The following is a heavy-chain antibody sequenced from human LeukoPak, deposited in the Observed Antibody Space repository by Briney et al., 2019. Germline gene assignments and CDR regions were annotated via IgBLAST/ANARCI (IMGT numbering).Heavy chain of an antibody. CDR1: GYSISSGYY. J-gene: IGHJ4*02. CDR3: ARASVLLSADY. CDR2: IYNSGGT. D-gene: IGHD3-16*01. Sequence: TSETLSLTCTVSGYSISSGYYWGWIRQPPGKGLEWIGYIYNSGGTKYNPSLKSRLTISVDTSKNQFSLNLSSVTAADTAVYYCARASVLLSADYWGQGTLVTVSS. V-gene: IGHV4-38-2*02.